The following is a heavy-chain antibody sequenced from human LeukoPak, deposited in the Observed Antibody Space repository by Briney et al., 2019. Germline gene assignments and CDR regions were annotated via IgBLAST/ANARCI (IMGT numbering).Heavy chain of an antibody. CDR1: GYTFTSYY. J-gene: IGHJ5*02. CDR3: ARDPRIRDGYNLGWFDP. D-gene: IGHD5-24*01. Sequence: ASVKVSCKASGYTFTSYYMHWVRQAPRQGLEWMGIINPSGGSTSYAQKFQGRVTMTRDTSTSTVYMELSSLRSEDTAVYYCARDPRIRDGYNLGWFDPWGQGTLVTVSS. V-gene: IGHV1-46*01. CDR2: INPSGGST.